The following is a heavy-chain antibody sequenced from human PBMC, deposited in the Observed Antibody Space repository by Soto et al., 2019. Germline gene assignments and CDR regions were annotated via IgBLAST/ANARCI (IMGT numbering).Heavy chain of an antibody. CDR3: ATNGGYYDTSGPKYLQH. D-gene: IGHD3-22*01. J-gene: IGHJ1*01. V-gene: IGHV4-31*03. CDR1: GGSISSGGYY. CDR2: IYYSGST. Sequence: LSLTCTVSGGSISSGGYYWNWIRQHPGKGLECIGYIYYSGSTYYNPSLKSRVTISVDTSKNQFSLKLNSVTAADTAVYYCATNGGYYDTSGPKYLQHWGQGTLVTVSS.